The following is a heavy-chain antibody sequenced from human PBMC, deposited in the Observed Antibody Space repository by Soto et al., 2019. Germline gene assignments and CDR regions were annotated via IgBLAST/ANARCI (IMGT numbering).Heavy chain of an antibody. CDR2: GNNKASSYTT. D-gene: IGHD2-15*01. J-gene: IGHJ4*02. Sequence: EVQLVESGGGLFQAGGSLRLSCAASGFTLSDHHMDWVRQAPGRGLEWVVRGNNKASSYTTEYAASVKGRFTISRDDSESSLYLQMNSLKTEDTAVYYCASGYCSGGSCYSSPGNYWGQGTLVTVSS. CDR1: GFTLSDHH. V-gene: IGHV3-72*01. CDR3: ASGYCSGGSCYSSPGNY.